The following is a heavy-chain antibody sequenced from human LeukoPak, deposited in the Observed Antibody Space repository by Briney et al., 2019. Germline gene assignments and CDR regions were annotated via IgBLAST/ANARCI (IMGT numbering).Heavy chain of an antibody. D-gene: IGHD3-3*01. CDR1: GFTFSSYS. CDR3: ARVAAPSITIFGVVIIGAFDI. Sequence: GGSLRLSCAASGFTFSSYSMNWVRQAPGKGLEWVSSISSSSSYIYYADSVKGRFTISRDNAKNSLYLQMNSLRAEDTAVYYCARVAAPSITIFGVVIIGAFDIWGQGTMVTVSS. V-gene: IGHV3-21*01. J-gene: IGHJ3*02. CDR2: ISSSSSYI.